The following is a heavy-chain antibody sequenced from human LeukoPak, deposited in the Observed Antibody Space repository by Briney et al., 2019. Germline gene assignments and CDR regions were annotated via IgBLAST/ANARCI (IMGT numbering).Heavy chain of an antibody. Sequence: SETLSLTCTVSGGSLTSYYWSWVRQPPEKSLELIGYIYYTGSTNYNPSLRSRVTISVHTPKNQFSLKLSSVTAADTAVYYCARMSFYGSGTYSPLDYWGQGTLVAVS. J-gene: IGHJ4*02. CDR3: ARMSFYGSGTYSPLDY. D-gene: IGHD3-10*01. CDR1: GGSLTSYY. CDR2: IYYTGST. V-gene: IGHV4-59*01.